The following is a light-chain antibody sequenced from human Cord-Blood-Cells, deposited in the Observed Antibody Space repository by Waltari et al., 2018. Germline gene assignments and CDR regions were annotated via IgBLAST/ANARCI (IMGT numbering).Light chain of an antibody. J-gene: IGKJ1*01. Sequence: DIQMTQSPSSLSASVRDRVTITCQASQDIRNYLNWYQQKPGKAPKLLIYDASNLETGVPSRFSGSGSGTDFTFTISSLQPEDIATYYCRQYDNLPWTFGQGTKVEIK. CDR2: DAS. CDR3: RQYDNLPWT. V-gene: IGKV1-33*01. CDR1: QDIRNY.